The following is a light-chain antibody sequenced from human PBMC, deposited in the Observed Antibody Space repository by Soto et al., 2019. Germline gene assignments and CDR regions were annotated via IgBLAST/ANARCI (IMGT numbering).Light chain of an antibody. CDR3: QQYFYRPYT. CDR1: QSVSFS. J-gene: IGKJ2*01. Sequence: EVVMTQSPATLSVSPGERATLSCRASQSVSFSLAWFQQKAGQAPRLVIYAASSRASGFPARYSGGGSETEFTLTISSLQSEDFAVYYCQQYFYRPYTYGQGTKLDIK. CDR2: AAS. V-gene: IGKV3-15*01.